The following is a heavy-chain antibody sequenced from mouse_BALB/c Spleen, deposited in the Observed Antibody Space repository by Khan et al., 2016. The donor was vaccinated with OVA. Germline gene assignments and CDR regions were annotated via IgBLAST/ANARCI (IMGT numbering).Heavy chain of an antibody. J-gene: IGHJ2*01. CDR1: GYTFTSYT. CDR2: IDPSSAYT. D-gene: IGHD1-1*01. CDR3: ARSAFYGRSSYFDY. Sequence: QVQLQQSGAELARPGASVKMSCKASGYTFTSYTMHWIKQRPGQALEWIGYIDPSSAYTNYNQKFRDKATLTADKSSSTAYLQLSSLTYEDSSVHDCARSAFYGRSSYFDYWGPGTTLTVSS. V-gene: IGHV1-4*01.